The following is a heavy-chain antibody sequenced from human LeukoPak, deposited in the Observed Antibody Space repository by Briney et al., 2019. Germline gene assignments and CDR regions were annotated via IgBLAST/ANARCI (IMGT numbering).Heavy chain of an antibody. V-gene: IGHV1-2*06. D-gene: IGHD6-13*01. CDR1: GYTFTDNY. Sequence: ASVKVSCKASGYTFTDNYIHWVRQAPGQGLEWMGRVNPDSGGINYAQKFQGRVTMTRDTSTSTVYMELSSLRSEDTAVYYCAREASIAAAGNRYYYMDVWGKGTTVTVSS. J-gene: IGHJ6*03. CDR3: AREASIAAAGNRYYYMDV. CDR2: VNPDSGGI.